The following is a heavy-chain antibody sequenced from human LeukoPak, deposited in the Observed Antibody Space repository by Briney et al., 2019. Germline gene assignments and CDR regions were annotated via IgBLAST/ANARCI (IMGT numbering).Heavy chain of an antibody. CDR2: ITSSSSYI. CDR1: GFTFSSYS. CDR3: AREHSATYFDY. Sequence: GGSLRLSCAASGFTFSSYSMTWVRQAPGKGLEWVSSITSSSSYIYYADSVKGRFTISRDNAKHSLYLQMNSLRAEDTAVYYCAREHSATYFDYWGQGTLVTVSS. V-gene: IGHV3-21*01. J-gene: IGHJ4*02. D-gene: IGHD1-26*01.